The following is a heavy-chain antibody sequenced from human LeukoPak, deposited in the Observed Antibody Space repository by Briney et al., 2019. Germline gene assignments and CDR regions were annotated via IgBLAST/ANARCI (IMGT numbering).Heavy chain of an antibody. J-gene: IGHJ4*02. V-gene: IGHV1-18*01. CDR3: AREEPYGDYVFDY. CDR2: ISGYNGNT. D-gene: IGHD4-17*01. Sequence: ASVKVSCKASGYTFTSYGISWVRQAPGQGLEWMGWISGYNGNTNYAQKLQGRVTMTTDTSTSTVYMELRSLRSDDTAVCYCAREEPYGDYVFDYWGQGTLVTVSS. CDR1: GYTFTSYG.